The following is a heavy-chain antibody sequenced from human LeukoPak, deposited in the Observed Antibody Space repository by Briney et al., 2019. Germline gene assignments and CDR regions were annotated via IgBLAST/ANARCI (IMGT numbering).Heavy chain of an antibody. D-gene: IGHD1-1*01. J-gene: IGHJ4*02. CDR1: GGTFSSYA. V-gene: IGHV1-69*04. Sequence: ASVKVSCKASGGTFSSYAISWVRQAPGQGLGWMGRIIPILGIANYAQKFQGRVTITADKSTSTAYMELSSLRSEDTAVYYCARDLLDDPLGSDYWGQGTLVTVSS. CDR3: ARDLLDDPLGSDY. CDR2: IIPILGIA.